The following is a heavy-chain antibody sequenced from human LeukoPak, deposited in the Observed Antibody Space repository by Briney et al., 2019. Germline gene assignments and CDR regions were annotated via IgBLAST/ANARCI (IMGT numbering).Heavy chain of an antibody. D-gene: IGHD6-13*01. CDR3: ARSYSSTWYTTFDY. CDR1: GYSFTTYW. Sequence: GESREFSCKGSGYSFTTYWIAWVRQMPGKGLEWMGIIYPGDSDTRYSPSFQGQVTISADKSISTAYLKWSSLKASDTAMYYCARSYSSTWYTTFDYLRRASKVTVSS. V-gene: IGHV5-51*01. J-gene: IGHJ4*02. CDR2: IYPGDSDT.